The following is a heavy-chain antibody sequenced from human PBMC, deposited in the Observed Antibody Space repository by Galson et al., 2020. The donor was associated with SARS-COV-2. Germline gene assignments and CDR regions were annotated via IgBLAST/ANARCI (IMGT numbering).Heavy chain of an antibody. J-gene: IGHJ5*02. Sequence: GESLKISCAASGFTFSRSWMSWVRQAPGKGLEWVANIKQDGSAKYYVDSVKGRFTISRDNAKNSLFLQMNSLRVEDTAVYYCAGVRSSSSWWEDNWFDPWGQGTLVTVSS. CDR2: IKQDGSAK. CDR1: GFTFSRSW. CDR3: AGVRSSSSWWEDNWFDP. D-gene: IGHD6-13*01. V-gene: IGHV3-7*01.